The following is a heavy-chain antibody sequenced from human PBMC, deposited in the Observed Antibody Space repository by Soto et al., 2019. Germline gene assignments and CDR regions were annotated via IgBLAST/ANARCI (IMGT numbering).Heavy chain of an antibody. V-gene: IGHV1-69*02. CDR1: GGTFSSYT. D-gene: IGHD3-10*01. CDR3: ARHRGSGSYGLAPFFDY. J-gene: IGHJ4*02. CDR2: IIPILGIA. Sequence: QVQLVQSGAEVKKPGSSVKVSCKASGGTFSSYTISWVRQAPGQGLEWMGRIIPILGIANYAQKFQGRVTITADKSTSTAYMELSSLRSEDSDVYYCARHRGSGSYGLAPFFDYWGPGTLVTDSS.